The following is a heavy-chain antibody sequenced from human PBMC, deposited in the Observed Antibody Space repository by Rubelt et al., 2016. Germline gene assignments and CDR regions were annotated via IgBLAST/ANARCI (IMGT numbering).Heavy chain of an antibody. CDR1: GGSISSSSYY. V-gene: IGHV4-39*01. CDR3: SRQSRCSGGSCYYDFDS. Sequence: QLQLQESGPGLLKSSETLSLTCTASGGSISSSSYYWGWIRQPPGKGLEWIGSIYYSGSTYYNPSLKSRVTISVDTSKNQFSRTVTSVTAAETAVYYCSRQSRCSGGSCYYDFDSWGQGTLVTVSS. D-gene: IGHD2-15*01. CDR2: IYYSGST. J-gene: IGHJ4*02.